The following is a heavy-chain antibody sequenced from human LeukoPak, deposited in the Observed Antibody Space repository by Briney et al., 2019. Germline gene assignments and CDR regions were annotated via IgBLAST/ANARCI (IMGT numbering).Heavy chain of an antibody. CDR1: GGSISSSSYY. CDR3: ARIGSGSYYSAG. D-gene: IGHD3-10*01. J-gene: IGHJ4*02. V-gene: IGHV4-39*01. Sequence: PSETLSLTCTVSGGSISSSSYYWGWIRQPPGKGLEWIGSIYYSGSTYYNPSLKSRVTISVDTSKNQFSPKLSSVTAADTAVYYCARIGSGSYYSAGWGQGTLVTVSS. CDR2: IYYSGST.